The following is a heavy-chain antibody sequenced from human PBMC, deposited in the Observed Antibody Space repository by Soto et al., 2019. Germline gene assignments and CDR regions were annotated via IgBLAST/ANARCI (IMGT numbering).Heavy chain of an antibody. CDR2: IYYSGST. V-gene: IGHV4-39*01. CDR1: GGSISSSSYY. D-gene: IGHD4-17*01. CDR3: ARHEGNDYGDYYFDY. J-gene: IGHJ4*02. Sequence: SETLSLTCTVSGGSISSSSYYWGWIRQPPGKGLEWIGSIYYSGSTYYNPSLKSRVTISVDTSKNQFSLKLSSVTAADTAVYYCARHEGNDYGDYYFDYWGQGTLVTVSS.